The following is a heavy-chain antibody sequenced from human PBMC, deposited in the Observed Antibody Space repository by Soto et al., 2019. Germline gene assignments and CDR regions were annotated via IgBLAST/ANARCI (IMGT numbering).Heavy chain of an antibody. Sequence: QLQLQESGPGLVKPSETLSLTCTVSGGSISSSSYYWGWIRQPPGKGLEWIGSIYYSGSTYYNPSLKSRVTISVDTSKYQFSLKLSSVTAADTAVSYCASSYGVLRFLEWAEGRFDYWGQGTLVTVSS. CDR3: ASSYGVLRFLEWAEGRFDY. CDR2: IYYSGST. J-gene: IGHJ4*02. V-gene: IGHV4-39*01. D-gene: IGHD3-3*01. CDR1: GGSISSSSYY.